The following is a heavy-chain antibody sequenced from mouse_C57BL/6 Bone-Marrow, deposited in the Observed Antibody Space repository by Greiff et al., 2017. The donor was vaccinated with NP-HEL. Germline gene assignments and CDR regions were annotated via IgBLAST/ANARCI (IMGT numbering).Heavy chain of an antibody. CDR1: GFNIKNTY. CDR2: IDPANGNT. CDR3: ARKDPLANWNFDY. Sequence: EVQLQESVAELVRPGASVKLSCTASGFNIKNTYMHWVKQRPEQGLEWIGRIDPANGNTKYAPKFQGKATITADTSSNTAYLQLSSLTSEDTAIYYCARKDPLANWNFDYWGQGTTLTVSS. D-gene: IGHD4-1*01. J-gene: IGHJ2*01. V-gene: IGHV14-3*01.